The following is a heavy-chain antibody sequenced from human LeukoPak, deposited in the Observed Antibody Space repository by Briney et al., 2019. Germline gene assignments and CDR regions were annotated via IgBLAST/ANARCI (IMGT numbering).Heavy chain of an antibody. CDR2: ISYDGSNK. CDR3: AKDNRIGFGELFLYYYYYGMDV. CDR1: GFTFSSYG. Sequence: GGSLRLSCAASGFTFSSYGMHWVRQAPCKGLEWVAVISYDGSNKYYADSVKGRFTISRDNSKNTLYLQMNSLRAEDTAVYYCAKDNRIGFGELFLYYYYYGMDVWGQGTTVTVSS. J-gene: IGHJ6*02. V-gene: IGHV3-30*18. D-gene: IGHD3-10*01.